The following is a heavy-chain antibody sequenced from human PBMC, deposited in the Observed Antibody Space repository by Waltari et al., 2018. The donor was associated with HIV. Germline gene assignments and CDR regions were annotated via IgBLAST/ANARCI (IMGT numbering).Heavy chain of an antibody. J-gene: IGHJ4*02. CDR1: GFTFSSYW. V-gene: IGHV3-7*04. D-gene: IGHD3-10*01. CDR2: IKQDGSEK. CDR3: ARGGFYGSGSKVN. Sequence: EVQLVESGGGLVQPGGSLRLSCAASGFTFSSYWMSWVRQAPGKGLEWLANIKQDGSEKSYVDSVNGRFTISRDNAENSLYLQMNSLRAEDTGVYYCARGGFYGSGSKVNWGQGTLVTVSS.